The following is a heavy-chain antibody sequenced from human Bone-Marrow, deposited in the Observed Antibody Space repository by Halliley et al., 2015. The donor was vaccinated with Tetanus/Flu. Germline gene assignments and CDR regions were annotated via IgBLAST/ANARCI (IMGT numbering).Heavy chain of an antibody. CDR3: ARVGAPTLHGYYYGMDV. Sequence: SLRLSCAASGFNLISYGMNWVRQAPGKGLEWVSSISSSGSYTYFAASVEGRFTISRDNAKNSLILQMDSLRADDTAVYYCARVGAPTLHGYYYGMDVWGQGTTVTVSS. CDR1: GFNLISYG. J-gene: IGHJ6*02. D-gene: IGHD1-26*01. CDR2: ISSSGSYT. V-gene: IGHV3-21*01.